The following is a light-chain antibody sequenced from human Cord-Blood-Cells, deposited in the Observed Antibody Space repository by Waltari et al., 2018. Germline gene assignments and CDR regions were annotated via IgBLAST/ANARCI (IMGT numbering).Light chain of an antibody. CDR3: QQYYSTPYT. CDR2: AAS. CDR1: HSISSY. J-gene: IGKJ2*01. Sequence: DIQQTPSPPSLSAGVRATLPFTCRASHSISSYLNWYQQKPGKAPKLLIYAASSLESGVPSRFSGSGSGTDFTLTISSLQPEDFATYYCQQYYSTPYTFGQGTKLEIK. V-gene: IGKV1-39*01.